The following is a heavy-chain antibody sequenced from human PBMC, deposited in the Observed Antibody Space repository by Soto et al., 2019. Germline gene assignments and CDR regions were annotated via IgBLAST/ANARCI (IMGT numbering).Heavy chain of an antibody. Sequence: QVQLQESGPRLVKPSATLSLTCTVSGGSITSSYWSWIRRPPGKGLEWIAYIYDTGISGYTPSTSYNPSLESRVTTSVDTSKSQFSLKLTSVTAADTAVYYCARGENAFFYYGLDVWGQGITVTVSS. CDR1: GGSITSSY. V-gene: IGHV4-59*01. CDR3: ARGENAFFYYGLDV. J-gene: IGHJ6*02. CDR2: IYDTGISGYTPST.